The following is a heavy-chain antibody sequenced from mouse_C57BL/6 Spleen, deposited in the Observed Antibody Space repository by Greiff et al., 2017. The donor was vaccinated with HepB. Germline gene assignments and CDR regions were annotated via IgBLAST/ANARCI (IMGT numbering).Heavy chain of an antibody. D-gene: IGHD4-1*01. CDR2: IYPGDGDT. V-gene: IGHV1-82*01. CDR1: GYAFSSSW. Sequence: VQLQESGPELVKPGASVKISCKASGYAFSSSWMNWVKQRPGKGLEWIGRIYPGDGDTNYNGKFKGKATLTADKSSSTAYMQLISLTSEDSAVYFCARPLGRDYAMDYWGQGTSVTVSS. J-gene: IGHJ4*01. CDR3: ARPLGRDYAMDY.